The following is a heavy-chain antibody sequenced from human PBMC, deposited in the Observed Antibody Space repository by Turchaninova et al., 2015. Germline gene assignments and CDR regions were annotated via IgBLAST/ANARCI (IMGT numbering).Heavy chain of an antibody. CDR1: GFTFSNAW. J-gene: IGHJ4*02. CDR3: TTPYCGGDCYNY. V-gene: IGHV3-15*01. D-gene: IGHD2-21*02. Sequence: EVQLVESGGGLVKPGGSLRLSCADSGFTFSNAWMSWVRQAQGKGLEWVCQIKGKTDGGTTDYAAPVQGIFTNSRYESKNTRYLLMNSLKTEDTAVYYCTTPYCGGDCYNYWGQGTLVTVSS. CDR2: IKGKTDGGTT.